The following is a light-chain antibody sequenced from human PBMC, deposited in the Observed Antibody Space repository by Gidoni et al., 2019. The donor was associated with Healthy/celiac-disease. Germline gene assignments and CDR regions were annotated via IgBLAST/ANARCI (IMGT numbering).Light chain of an antibody. J-gene: IGKJ3*01. CDR1: QDISNY. CDR2: DAS. V-gene: IGKV1-33*01. Sequence: IQMTQSPSSLSASVGDRVTITCQASQDISNYLNWYQQKPGKAPKLLIYDASNLETGVPSRVSGSGSGTDFTFTISSLQPEDIATYYCQQYDNLPGFGPGTKVDIK. CDR3: QQYDNLPG.